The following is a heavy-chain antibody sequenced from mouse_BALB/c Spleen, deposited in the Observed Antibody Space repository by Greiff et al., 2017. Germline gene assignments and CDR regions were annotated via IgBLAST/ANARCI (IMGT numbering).Heavy chain of an antibody. V-gene: IGHV1-69*01. Sequence: QVQLQQPGAELVMPGASVKMSCKASGYTFTDYWMHWVKQRPGQGLEWIGAIDTSDSYTSYNQKFKGKATLTVDESSSTAYMQLSSLTSEDSAVYYCARKGGDYWGQGTTRTVSS. CDR3: ARKGGDY. CDR2: IDTSDSYT. CDR1: GYTFTDYW. J-gene: IGHJ2*01.